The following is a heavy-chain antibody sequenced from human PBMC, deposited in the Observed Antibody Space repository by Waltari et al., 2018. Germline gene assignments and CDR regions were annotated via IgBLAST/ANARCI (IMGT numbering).Heavy chain of an antibody. CDR2: INPSGGST. D-gene: IGHD6-13*01. J-gene: IGHJ4*02. V-gene: IGHV1-46*01. Sequence: VRQAPGQGLEWMGIINPSGGSTSYAQKFQGRVTMTRDTSTSTVYMELSSLRSEDTAVYYCARQRPTSRWYRDHDAKYYFDYWGQGTLVTVSS. CDR3: ARQRPTSRWYRDHDAKYYFDY.